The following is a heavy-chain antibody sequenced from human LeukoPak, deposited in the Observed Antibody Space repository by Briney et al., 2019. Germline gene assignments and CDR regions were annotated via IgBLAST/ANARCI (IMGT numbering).Heavy chain of an antibody. V-gene: IGHV3-23*01. CDR3: ANRGSGGTYYFDY. D-gene: IGHD2-15*01. CDR2: ISGSGGST. J-gene: IGHJ4*02. Sequence: GGSLRLSCAASGFTFSSYAMSWVRQAPGKGLEWVSAISGSGGSTYYADSVKGRFTISRDNSKNTLYLQMNSLRAEDTAVYYCANRGSGGTYYFDYWGQGTLVTVSS. CDR1: GFTFSSYA.